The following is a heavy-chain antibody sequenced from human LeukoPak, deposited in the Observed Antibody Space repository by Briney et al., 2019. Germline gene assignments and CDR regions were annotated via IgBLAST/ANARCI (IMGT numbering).Heavy chain of an antibody. D-gene: IGHD4-17*01. J-gene: IGHJ5*02. Sequence: GGSLRLSCAASGFTFSSYWMHWVRQAPGKGLEWVSYITNSSSTIYYADSVKGRFTVSRDNAKNSLYLQMNSLRAEDTAVYHCASGYGDAWGQGTLVTVSS. CDR3: ASGYGDA. CDR1: GFTFSSYW. V-gene: IGHV3-48*01. CDR2: ITNSSSTI.